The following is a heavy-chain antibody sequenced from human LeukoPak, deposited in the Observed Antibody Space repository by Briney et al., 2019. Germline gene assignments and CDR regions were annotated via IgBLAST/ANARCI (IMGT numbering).Heavy chain of an antibody. Sequence: GESLKISCKTSGYSFTTYWIGWVRQMPGTGLEWVGAIYPDDYDTRYSPSFQGQVVISADRSIRTAYLQWNTLKTSDTAMDNCVRQLGASGSINHYDPWRQETVVTVSS. CDR2: IYPDDYDT. CDR1: GYSFTTYW. CDR3: VRQLGASGSINHYDP. V-gene: IGHV5-51*01. J-gene: IGHJ5*02. D-gene: IGHD3-10*01.